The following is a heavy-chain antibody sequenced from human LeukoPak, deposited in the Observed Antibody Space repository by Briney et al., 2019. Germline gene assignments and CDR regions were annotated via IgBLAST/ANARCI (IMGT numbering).Heavy chain of an antibody. CDR2: ISSNSSTI. V-gene: IGHV3-48*04. CDR1: GFTFSSYS. CDR3: ARHSSSWLQDY. J-gene: IGHJ4*02. D-gene: IGHD6-13*01. Sequence: GGSLRLSCAASGFTFSSYSMNWVRQAPGKGLEWVSYISSNSSTIYYADSVKGRFTISRDNAKNSLYLQMNSLRAEDTAVYYCARHSSSWLQDYWGQGTLVTVSS.